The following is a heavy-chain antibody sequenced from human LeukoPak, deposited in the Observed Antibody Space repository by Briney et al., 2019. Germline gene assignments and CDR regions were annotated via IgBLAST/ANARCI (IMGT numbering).Heavy chain of an antibody. J-gene: IGHJ4*02. D-gene: IGHD6-19*01. V-gene: IGHV3-7*01. Sequence: PGGSLRLSCAASGFTFSSYWMSWVRQAPGKGLEWVANIKQDGSEKYYVDSVKGRFTISRDNSKNTLLLQMNSLRAEDTAVYYCAKVRWDNSGWYYLDSWGQGTLVTVSS. CDR3: AKVRWDNSGWYYLDS. CDR1: GFTFSSYW. CDR2: IKQDGSEK.